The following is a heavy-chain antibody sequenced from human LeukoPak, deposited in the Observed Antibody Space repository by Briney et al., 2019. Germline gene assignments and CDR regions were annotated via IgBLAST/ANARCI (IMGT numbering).Heavy chain of an antibody. CDR3: AKDRGSGVVGAIYYFDY. CDR1: GFTFSSYG. CDR2: ISYDGSNR. J-gene: IGHJ4*02. Sequence: GGSLRLSCEASGFTFSSYGIHWVRQAPGKGLEWVAVISYDGSNRYYADSVKGRFTISRDNSKNTLYLQMNSLRAEDTAVYYCAKDRGSGVVGAIYYFDYWGQGTLVTVSS. V-gene: IGHV3-30*18. D-gene: IGHD1-26*01.